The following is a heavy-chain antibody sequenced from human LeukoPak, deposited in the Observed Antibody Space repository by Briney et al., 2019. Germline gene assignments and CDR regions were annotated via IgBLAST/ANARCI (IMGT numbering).Heavy chain of an antibody. Sequence: PGGSLRLSCAASGFTFSSYWKHWVRQAPGKGLVWVSRINSDGSSTSYADSVKGRFTISRDNAKNTLYLQMNSPRAEDTAVYYCASATYYYYMDVWGKGTTVTVSS. J-gene: IGHJ6*03. CDR2: INSDGSST. V-gene: IGHV3-74*01. CDR1: GFTFSSYW. CDR3: ASATYYYYMDV.